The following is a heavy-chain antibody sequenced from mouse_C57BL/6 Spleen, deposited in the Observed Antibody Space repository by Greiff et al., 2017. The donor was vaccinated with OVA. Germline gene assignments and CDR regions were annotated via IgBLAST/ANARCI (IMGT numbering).Heavy chain of an antibody. D-gene: IGHD1-1*01. CDR2: IYPNSGST. J-gene: IGHJ2*01. CDR1: GYTFTSYW. Sequence: QVQLQQPGAELVKPGASVKLSCKASGYTFTSYWMHWVKQRPGQGLEWIGMIYPNSGSTNYNEKFKSKATLTVDKSSSTAYMQLSSLTSEDSAVYYCAIITAVVGVDGWGQGTTLTVSS. V-gene: IGHV1-64*01. CDR3: AIITAVVGVDG.